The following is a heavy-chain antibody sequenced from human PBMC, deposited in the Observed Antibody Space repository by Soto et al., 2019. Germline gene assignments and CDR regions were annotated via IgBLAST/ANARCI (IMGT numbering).Heavy chain of an antibody. CDR2: IYYSGST. CDR3: VRLIGNSWLDS. J-gene: IGHJ5*01. Sequence: SETLSLTCTVSGGSISSYYWSWIRQPPGKGLEWIGYIYYSGSTNYNPDTSNNQLSPQLNSVTPDDTAVYYCVRLIGNSWLDSWGQGTLVTVSS. CDR1: GGSISSYY. V-gene: IGHV4-59*08.